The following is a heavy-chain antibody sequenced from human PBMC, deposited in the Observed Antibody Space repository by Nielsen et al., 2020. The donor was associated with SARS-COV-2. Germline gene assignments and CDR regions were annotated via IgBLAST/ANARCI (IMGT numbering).Heavy chain of an antibody. CDR3: AKDRGWIAAPDR. J-gene: IGHJ4*02. V-gene: IGHV3-30*18. CDR1: GFTFSSYG. CDR2: ISYDGSNK. D-gene: IGHD6-6*01. Sequence: GESLKISCAASGFTFSSYGMHWVRQAPGKGLEWVAVISYDGSNKYYADSVKGRFTISRDNSKNTLLLQMNTLRPEDTAVYYCAKDRGWIAAPDRWGQGTLVTVSS.